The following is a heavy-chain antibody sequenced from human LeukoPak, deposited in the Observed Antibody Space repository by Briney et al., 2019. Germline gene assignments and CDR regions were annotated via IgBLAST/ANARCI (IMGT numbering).Heavy chain of an antibody. CDR2: ISGSGGST. J-gene: IGHJ4*02. V-gene: IGHV3-23*01. D-gene: IGHD6-19*01. CDR3: ARDGEQWLVLPLPMRFDY. CDR1: KFTFSTFS. Sequence: PGGSLRLSCAASKFTFSTFSMSWVRQAPGKGLEWVSAISGSGGSTYYADSVKGRFTISRDNSKNTLYLQMNSLRAEDTAVYYCARDGEQWLVLPLPMRFDYWGQGTLVTVSS.